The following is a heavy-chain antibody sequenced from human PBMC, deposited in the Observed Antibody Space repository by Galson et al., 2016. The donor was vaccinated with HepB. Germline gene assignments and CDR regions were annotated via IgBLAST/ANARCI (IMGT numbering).Heavy chain of an antibody. CDR1: GDSISNDKW. J-gene: IGHJ3*01. Sequence: ETLSLTCGVSGDSISNDKWWTWVRQPPGKGLEWIGETHHRRGTNSNPSLKSRVTLSVDKSKNQFSLKLTSVTAADTAVYFCARKQSLKAFNLWGQGTTVTVSS. CDR3: ARKQSLKAFNL. D-gene: IGHD6-19*01. V-gene: IGHV4-4*01. CDR2: THHRRGT.